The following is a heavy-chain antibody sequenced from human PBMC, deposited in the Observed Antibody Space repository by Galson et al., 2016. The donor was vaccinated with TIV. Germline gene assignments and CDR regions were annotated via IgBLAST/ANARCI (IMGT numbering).Heavy chain of an antibody. V-gene: IGHV1-18*04. D-gene: IGHD4-17*01. J-gene: IGHJ4*02. Sequence: SVKVSCKASGYTFSSYSINWVRQAPGQGLEWMGWISGYSGHPNYAQTFQGRGTMTTDPSTGTAYMELRSLRSDDTAVDYCARGATVTPYIFFDYWGQGTQFTV. CDR3: ARGATVTPYIFFDY. CDR2: ISGYSGHP. CDR1: GYTFSSYS.